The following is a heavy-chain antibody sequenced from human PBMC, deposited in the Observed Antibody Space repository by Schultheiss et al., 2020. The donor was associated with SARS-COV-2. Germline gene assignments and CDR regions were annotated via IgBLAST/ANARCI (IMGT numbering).Heavy chain of an antibody. CDR3: TRVLSAGRTTRYYYYGMDV. D-gene: IGHD2/OR15-2a*01. CDR1: GFTFGDYA. CDR2: IRSKAYGGTT. J-gene: IGHJ6*02. V-gene: IGHV3-49*04. Sequence: GESLKISCTASGFTFGDYAMSWVRQAPGKGLEWVGFIRSKAYGGTTEYAASVKGRFTISRDDSKSIAYLQMNSLKTEDTAVYYCTRVLSAGRTTRYYYYGMDVWGQGTTVTVSS.